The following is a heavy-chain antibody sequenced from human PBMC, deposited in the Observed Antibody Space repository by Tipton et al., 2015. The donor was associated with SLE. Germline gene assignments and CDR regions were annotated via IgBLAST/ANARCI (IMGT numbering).Heavy chain of an antibody. J-gene: IGHJ6*02. CDR3: ARVRVILRFYYYYAMDV. V-gene: IGHV4-61*02. D-gene: IGHD2-21*01. Sequence: TLSLTCTVSNGSISSGFYYWSRVRQPAGMGLDWIGRIHTRGSTDYNPSLKSRVTISVDTSTNEFSLKLTSVPAADTAVYYCARVRVILRFYYYYAMDVLGQGTTVTVSS. CDR1: NGSISSGFYY. CDR2: IHTRGST.